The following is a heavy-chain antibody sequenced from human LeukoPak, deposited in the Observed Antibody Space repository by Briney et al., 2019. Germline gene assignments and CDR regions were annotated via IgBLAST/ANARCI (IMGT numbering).Heavy chain of an antibody. D-gene: IGHD2-15*01. CDR3: AKGAECSGGSCRSTFDY. J-gene: IGHJ4*02. Sequence: GGSLGFSCAASGFKFSDYYWDWFRQAPGKGLDWVGRTRNKANSYTTEYAASVKGRFTISRDDSKNSLYLQMNSLKTEDTAVYYCAKGAECSGGSCRSTFDYWGQGTLVTVSS. CDR2: TRNKANSYTT. CDR1: GFKFSDYY. V-gene: IGHV3-72*01.